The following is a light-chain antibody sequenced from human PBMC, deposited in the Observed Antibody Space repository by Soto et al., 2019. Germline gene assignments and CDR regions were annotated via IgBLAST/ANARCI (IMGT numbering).Light chain of an antibody. CDR2: EVR. CDR3: TSYTTSSTLYV. CDR1: SSDVGDYNY. V-gene: IGLV2-14*01. Sequence: LTHPASVSGSPGQSITISCTGTSSDVGDYNYVSWYQQHPGKAPKLLIFEVRHRPSGVSNRFSGSKSANTASLTISGLQAEDEADYYCTSYTTSSTLYVFGTGTKVTVL. J-gene: IGLJ1*01.